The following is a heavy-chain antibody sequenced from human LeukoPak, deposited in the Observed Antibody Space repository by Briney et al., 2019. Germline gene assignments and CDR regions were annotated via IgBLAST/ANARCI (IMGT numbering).Heavy chain of an antibody. Sequence: PGGSLILSCAASGFTFSSYSMNWVRQAPGKGLEWVSSISSSSSYIYYADSVKGRFTISRDNAKNSLYLQMNSLRAEDTAVYYCARGPRDGDHSPYNYWGQGTLVTVSS. CDR1: GFTFSSYS. CDR2: ISSSSSYI. D-gene: IGHD4-17*01. J-gene: IGHJ4*02. V-gene: IGHV3-21*01. CDR3: ARGPRDGDHSPYNY.